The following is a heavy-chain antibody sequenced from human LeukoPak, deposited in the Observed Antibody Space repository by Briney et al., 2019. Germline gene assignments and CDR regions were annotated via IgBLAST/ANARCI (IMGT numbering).Heavy chain of an antibody. V-gene: IGHV1-8*03. CDR1: GYTFSTYD. J-gene: IGHJ4*02. CDR2: MNPNSANT. D-gene: IGHD2-2*01. Sequence: ASVRVSCKTSGYTFSTYDINWLRQAAGQGLEWMGWMNPNSANTRFAQKFQGRATLTRDTSISTAYLELSSLTSEDTAVYYCARAIRYQLLSDYWGQGTLVTVSS. CDR3: ARAIRYQLLSDY.